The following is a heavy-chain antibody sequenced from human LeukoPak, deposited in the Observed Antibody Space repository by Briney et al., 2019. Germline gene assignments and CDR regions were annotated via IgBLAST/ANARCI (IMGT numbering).Heavy chain of an antibody. CDR3: ARGVEEYSRISYYYYMDV. CDR1: GGSISSYY. Sequence: PSETLSLTCTVSGGSISSYYWSWIRQPPGKGLEWIGYIYYSGSTNYNPSLKSRVTISVDTSKNQFSLKLSSVTAADTAVYYCARGVEEYSRISYYYYMDVWGKGTTVTVSS. J-gene: IGHJ6*03. CDR2: IYYSGST. V-gene: IGHV4-59*01. D-gene: IGHD6-6*01.